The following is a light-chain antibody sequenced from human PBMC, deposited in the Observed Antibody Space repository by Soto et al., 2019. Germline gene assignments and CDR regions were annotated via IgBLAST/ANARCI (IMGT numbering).Light chain of an antibody. V-gene: IGLV2-8*01. CDR2: EVS. CDR3: SSYAGSNNWV. Sequence: QSALTQPPSASGSPGQSVTISCTGTSSDVGDYNYVSWYQQHPGKAPKLMIYEVSKRPSGVPDRVSGSKSGNTASLTVSGLQAEDEADYYCSSYAGSNNWVFGVGTQLTVL. CDR1: SSDVGDYNY. J-gene: IGLJ3*02.